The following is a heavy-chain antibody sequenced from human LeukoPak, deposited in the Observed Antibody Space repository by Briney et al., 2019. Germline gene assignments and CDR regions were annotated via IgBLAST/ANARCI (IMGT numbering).Heavy chain of an antibody. V-gene: IGHV4-59*08. Sequence: SETLSLTCTVSGGTISSYYWSWIRQPPGKGLEWIGYIYYSGSTNYNPSLKSRVTISVDTSKNQFSLELSSVTAADTAVYYCARHGGYSSGWYPKALDYWGQGTLVTVSS. CDR3: ARHGGYSSGWYPKALDY. D-gene: IGHD6-19*01. CDR1: GGTISSYY. CDR2: IYYSGST. J-gene: IGHJ4*02.